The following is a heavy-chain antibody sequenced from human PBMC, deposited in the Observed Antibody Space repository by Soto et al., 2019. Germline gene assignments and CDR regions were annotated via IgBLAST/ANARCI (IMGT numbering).Heavy chain of an antibody. CDR2: IYYSGST. Sequence: SETLSLTCTVSGGSISSYYWSWIRQPPGKGLEWIGYIYYSGSTNYNPSLKSRVTISVDTSKNQFSLKLSSVTAADTAVYYCARGRNYYDSSGYYYYLGQGTLVTVSS. J-gene: IGHJ4*02. CDR1: GGSISSYY. D-gene: IGHD3-22*01. CDR3: ARGRNYYDSSGYYYY. V-gene: IGHV4-59*01.